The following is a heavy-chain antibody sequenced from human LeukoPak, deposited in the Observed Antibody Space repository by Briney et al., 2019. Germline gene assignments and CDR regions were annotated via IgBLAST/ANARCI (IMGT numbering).Heavy chain of an antibody. Sequence: GGSLRLSCAASGFTFSSYAMHWVRQAPGKGLEWVSTISGSGHTTYSADSVKGRFTISRDNSKNTLYLQMNSLRAEDTAVYYCAKKWWELPPYFDYWGQGTLVTVSS. CDR2: ISGSGHTT. CDR1: GFTFSSYA. D-gene: IGHD1-26*01. V-gene: IGHV3-23*01. J-gene: IGHJ4*02. CDR3: AKKWWELPPYFDY.